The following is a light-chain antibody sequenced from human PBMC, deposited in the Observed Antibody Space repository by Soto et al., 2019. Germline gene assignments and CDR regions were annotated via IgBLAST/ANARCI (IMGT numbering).Light chain of an antibody. J-gene: IGKJ1*01. CDR3: QQYGSSPLT. Sequence: EIVMTQSPVTLSVSPGERATLSCRASQSVSSNLAWYQQKPGQAPRLLIYGASSRATGIPDRFSGSGSGTDFTLTISRLEPEDFAVYYCQQYGSSPLTFGQGTKVDIK. V-gene: IGKV3-20*01. CDR1: QSVSSN. CDR2: GAS.